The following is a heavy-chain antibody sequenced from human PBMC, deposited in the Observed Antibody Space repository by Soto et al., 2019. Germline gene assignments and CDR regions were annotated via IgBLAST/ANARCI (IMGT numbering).Heavy chain of an antibody. CDR3: ARDAPTIRYCSSTSCDAFDY. J-gene: IGHJ4*02. Sequence: GGSLRLSCAASGFTFSSYWMHWVRQAPGKGLVWVSRINSDGSSTSYADSVKGRFTTSRDNAKNTLYLQMNSLRAEDTAVYYCARDAPTIRYCSSTSCDAFDYWGQGTLVTVSS. D-gene: IGHD2-2*01. V-gene: IGHV3-74*01. CDR1: GFTFSSYW. CDR2: INSDGSST.